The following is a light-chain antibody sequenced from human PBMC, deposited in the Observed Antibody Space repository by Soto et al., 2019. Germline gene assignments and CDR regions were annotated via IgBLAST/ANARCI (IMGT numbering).Light chain of an antibody. CDR2: DAS. Sequence: EIVLTQSPASVSLSPGDRATLCCRASQSGNNYVAWYQQKPGQAPRLLIYDASNRATGIPARFSGRGSGTDFTLTVSSLEPEDFVLYYCQQRSVWPITFGQGTRLEIK. V-gene: IGKV3-11*01. CDR3: QQRSVWPIT. CDR1: QSGNNY. J-gene: IGKJ5*01.